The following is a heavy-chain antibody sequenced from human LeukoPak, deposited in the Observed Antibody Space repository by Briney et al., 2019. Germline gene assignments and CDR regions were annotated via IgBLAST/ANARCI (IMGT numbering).Heavy chain of an antibody. D-gene: IGHD5-12*01. J-gene: IGHJ4*02. CDR2: IIPIFGKT. CDR3: ARGRNIAAPGGGDLDY. V-gene: IGHV1-69*05. Sequence: SVKVSCKASGASFSTYAVSWVRQVPGQGLEWMGRIIPIFGKTKYAQKFQGRVTITTDESTTTGYMELSSLESEDTAVYYCARGRNIAAPGGGDLDYWGQGTLVTVSS. CDR1: GASFSTYA.